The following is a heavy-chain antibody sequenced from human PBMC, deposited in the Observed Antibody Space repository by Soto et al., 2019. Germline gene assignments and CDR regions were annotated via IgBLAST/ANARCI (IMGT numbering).Heavy chain of an antibody. CDR1: GFTFSSYG. CDR2: ISYDGSNK. Sequence: GGSLRLSCAASGFTFSSYGMHWVRQAPGKGLEWVAVISYDGSNKYYADSVKGRFTISRDNSKNTLYLQMNSLRAEDAAVYYCAKLMVVTATTQPVDYWGQGTLVTVSS. D-gene: IGHD2-21*02. CDR3: AKLMVVTATTQPVDY. J-gene: IGHJ4*02. V-gene: IGHV3-30*18.